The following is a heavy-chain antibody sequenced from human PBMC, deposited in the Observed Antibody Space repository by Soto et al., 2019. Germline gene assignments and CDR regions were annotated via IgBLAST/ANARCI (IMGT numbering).Heavy chain of an antibody. J-gene: IGHJ6*02. Sequence: PGESLKISCKGSGYSFTSYWIGWVRQMPGKGLEWMGIIYPGDSDTRYSPSFQGQVTISADKSISTAYLQWSSLKASDTAMYYCASSRTGYCSSTSCPDSNYYYYGMDVWGQGTTVTVLL. CDR3: ASSRTGYCSSTSCPDSNYYYYGMDV. CDR1: GYSFTSYW. CDR2: IYPGDSDT. D-gene: IGHD2-2*01. V-gene: IGHV5-51*01.